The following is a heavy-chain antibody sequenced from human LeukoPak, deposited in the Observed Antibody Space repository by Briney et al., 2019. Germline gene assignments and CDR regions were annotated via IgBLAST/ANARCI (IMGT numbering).Heavy chain of an antibody. V-gene: IGHV3-11*01. CDR2: ISSSGSTI. J-gene: IGHJ4*02. CDR3: ARDVSSSWTSDY. D-gene: IGHD6-13*01. CDR1: GFTFSDYY. Sequence: GGSQRLSCAASGFTFSDYYMSWIRQAPGKGLEWVSYISSSGSTIYYADSVKGRFTISRDNAKNSLYLQMNSLRAEDTAVYYCARDVSSSWTSDYWGQGTLVTVSS.